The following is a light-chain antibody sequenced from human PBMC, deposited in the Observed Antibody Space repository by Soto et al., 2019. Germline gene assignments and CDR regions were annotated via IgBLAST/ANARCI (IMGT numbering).Light chain of an antibody. J-gene: IGKJ2*01. CDR2: AAS. Sequence: EIVLTQSPVTLSVSPGERATLSFRSRQSVSSYLAWYQQTPGQAPTLLIYAASARATGIPARCSGGGSGTEFNLHIRILQSEAFAVYYCQHYNNWPFTFGQRTQREI. CDR1: QSVSSY. V-gene: IGKV3-15*01. CDR3: QHYNNWPFT.